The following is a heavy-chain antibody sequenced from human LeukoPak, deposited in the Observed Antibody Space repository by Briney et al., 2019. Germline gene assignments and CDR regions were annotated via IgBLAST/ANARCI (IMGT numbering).Heavy chain of an antibody. J-gene: IGHJ6*02. D-gene: IGHD5-12*01. CDR1: GYSFSNYG. V-gene: IGHV1-2*02. CDR3: ARGEVATILYYYYGMDV. CDR2: INPNSGGT. Sequence: GASVKVSCKASGYSFSNYGISWVRQAPGQGLEWMGWINPNSGGTNYAQKSQGRVTMTRDTSISTAYMELSRLRSDDTAVYYCARGEVATILYYYYGMDVWGQGTTVTVSS.